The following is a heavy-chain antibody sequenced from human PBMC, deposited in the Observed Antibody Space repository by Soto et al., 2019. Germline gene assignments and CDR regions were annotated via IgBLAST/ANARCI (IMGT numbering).Heavy chain of an antibody. Sequence: QVQLVQSAGGVKEPGASLKVACKASGYRFSTYGITWVRQAPGQGLEWMGWISTSNGHTNYAQKFQGRVSMTTATSTMTAYMELRTLRSDDTAFYFCARDRSFALLEWTPSNSYGMDVWGQGTSGTVS. D-gene: IGHD3-3*01. CDR3: ARDRSFALLEWTPSNSYGMDV. CDR2: ISTSNGHT. CDR1: GYRFSTYG. J-gene: IGHJ6*02. V-gene: IGHV1-18*01.